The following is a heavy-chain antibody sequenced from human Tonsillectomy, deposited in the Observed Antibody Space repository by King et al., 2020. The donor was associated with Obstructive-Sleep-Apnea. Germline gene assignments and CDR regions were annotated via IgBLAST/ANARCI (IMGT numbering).Heavy chain of an antibody. CDR2: INSYNGNT. V-gene: IGHV1-18*04. Sequence: VQLVESGAEVKKPGASVKVSCKASGYTFTSYGYGITWVRQAPGQGLEWMGWINSYNGNTNYAQKLQGRVTMTTDTSTSTAYMELRSLRSDDTAVYYCARYKYSSSSFDYWGQGTLVTVSS. J-gene: IGHJ4*02. D-gene: IGHD6-6*01. CDR3: ARYKYSSSSFDY. CDR1: GYTFTSYG.